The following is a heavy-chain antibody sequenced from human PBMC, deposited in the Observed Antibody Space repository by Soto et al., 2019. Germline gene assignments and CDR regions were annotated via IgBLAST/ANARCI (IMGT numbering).Heavy chain of an antibody. CDR3: AKNTGGTRGPYFDY. Sequence: PSETLSLTCDVSGDSLDSNNYYCAWLRQPPGRGLEWIGSVSSSGATFYNPSLKTRLTMSVDTSKNQFSLDLSSVTAVDTAVYYCAKNTGGTRGPYFDYWGQGTPVTVSS. CDR2: VSSSGAT. J-gene: IGHJ4*02. CDR1: GDSLDSNNYY. D-gene: IGHD1-1*01. V-gene: IGHV4-39*07.